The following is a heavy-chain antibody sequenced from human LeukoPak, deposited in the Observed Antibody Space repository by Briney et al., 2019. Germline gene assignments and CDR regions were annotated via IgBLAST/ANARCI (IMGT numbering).Heavy chain of an antibody. Sequence: GGSLRLSCAPSGFTFGDYAMSWVRQAPGKGLEWVGFIRSKAFGGTTEYAASVKGRFTISRDDSKSIAYLQMNSLKSEDTAVYYCTRTPNNWKGVYYFDSWGQGTLVTVSS. CDR3: TRTPNNWKGVYYFDS. CDR1: GFTFGDYA. CDR2: IRSKAFGGTT. D-gene: IGHD1-1*01. J-gene: IGHJ4*02. V-gene: IGHV3-49*04.